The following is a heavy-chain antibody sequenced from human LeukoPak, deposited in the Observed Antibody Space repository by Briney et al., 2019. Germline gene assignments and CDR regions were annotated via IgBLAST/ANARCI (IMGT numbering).Heavy chain of an antibody. CDR3: AREYYDILTGHSDFDY. J-gene: IGHJ4*02. V-gene: IGHV4-4*07. Sequence: SETLSLTCAVYGGSFSSYYWSWIRQPAGKGLEWIGRIYTSGSTNYNPSLKSRVTMSVDTSKNQFSLKLSSVTAADTAVYYCAREYYDILTGHSDFDYWGQGTLVTVSS. D-gene: IGHD3-9*01. CDR2: IYTSGST. CDR1: GGSFSSYY.